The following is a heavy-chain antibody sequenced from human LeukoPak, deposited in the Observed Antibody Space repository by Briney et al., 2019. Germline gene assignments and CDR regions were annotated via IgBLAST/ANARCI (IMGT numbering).Heavy chain of an antibody. CDR1: GGSISSGGYS. V-gene: IGHV4-30-2*01. CDR2: IYHSGST. Sequence: SQTLSLTCAVSGGSISSGGYSWSWIRQPPGKGLEWIGYIYHSGSTYYNPSLKSRVTISVDRSENQFSLKLSSVTAADTAVYYCASQYSSSWYYFDYWGQGTLVTVSS. J-gene: IGHJ4*02. D-gene: IGHD6-13*01. CDR3: ASQYSSSWYYFDY.